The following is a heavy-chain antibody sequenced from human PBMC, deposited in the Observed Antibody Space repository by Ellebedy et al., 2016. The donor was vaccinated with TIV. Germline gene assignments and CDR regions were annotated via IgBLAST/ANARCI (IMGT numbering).Heavy chain of an antibody. CDR3: ARDGPVLLWFGEDYQYYHAMDV. V-gene: IGHV3-21*01. J-gene: IGHJ6*02. D-gene: IGHD3-10*01. Sequence: GESLKISCTVSGFRFSDYSFNWVRQAPGKGLEWIASISTGSYYAYYADSVKGRFTISRDNAKDSLYLQMDSLRVEDTAVYYCARDGPVLLWFGEDYQYYHAMDVWGRGTTVTVSS. CDR2: ISTGSYYA. CDR1: GFRFSDYS.